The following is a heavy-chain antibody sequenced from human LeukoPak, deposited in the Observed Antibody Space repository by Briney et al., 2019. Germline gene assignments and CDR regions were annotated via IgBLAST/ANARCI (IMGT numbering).Heavy chain of an antibody. CDR2: IKQDGSEK. D-gene: IGHD1-26*01. CDR3: ARMIVGTTGG. CDR1: GFTFNNYW. V-gene: IGHV3-7*01. J-gene: IGHJ4*02. Sequence: GGSLRLSCAASGFTFNNYWMGWVRQTTGKGLEWVANIKQDGSEKYYVDSVRGRFTISRDNAKNSLYLQMNSLRAEDTAVFYCARMIVGTTGGWGQGTPVTVSS.